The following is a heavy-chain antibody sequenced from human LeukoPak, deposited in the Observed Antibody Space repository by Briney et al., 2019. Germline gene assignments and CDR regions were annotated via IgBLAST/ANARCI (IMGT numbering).Heavy chain of an antibody. CDR1: GGSISSGDYY. D-gene: IGHD3-3*01. CDR3: ATEVITIFGVVPGLDY. CDR2: IYYSGST. V-gene: IGHV4-30-4*08. Sequence: SETLSLTCTVSGGSISSGDYYWSWIRQPPGKGLEWIGYIYYSGSTYYNPSLKSRVTISVDTSKNQFSLKLSSVTAADTAVYYCATEVITIFGVVPGLDYWGEGTQVTVSS. J-gene: IGHJ4*02.